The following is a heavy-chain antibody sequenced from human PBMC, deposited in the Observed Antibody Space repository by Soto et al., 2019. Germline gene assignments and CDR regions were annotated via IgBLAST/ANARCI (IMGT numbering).Heavy chain of an antibody. CDR1: GGSISSYY. CDR3: ARGGRSSSGYFLFDV. CDR2: TYTSGST. D-gene: IGHD3-22*01. Sequence: SETLSLTCTVSGGSISSYYWSWIRQPAGKGREGIGRTYTSGSTNYNPSLQSRVTMSVDTSKNQFSLELSSVSAADTAVYYCARGGRSSSGYFLFDVWGQGTMVTVSS. J-gene: IGHJ6*02. V-gene: IGHV4-4*07.